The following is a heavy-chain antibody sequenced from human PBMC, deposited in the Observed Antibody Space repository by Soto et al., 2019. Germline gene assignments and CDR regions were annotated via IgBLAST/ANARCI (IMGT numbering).Heavy chain of an antibody. CDR3: ARDHFYYDGSGYRGRYYYYGMDV. D-gene: IGHD3-22*01. V-gene: IGHV1-69*13. CDR1: GGTFSSYA. J-gene: IGHJ6*02. Sequence: ASVKVSCKASGGTFSSYAISWVRQAPGQGLEWMGGIIPIFGTANYAQKFQGRVTITADESTSTAYMELSSLRSEDTAVYYCARDHFYYDGSGYRGRYYYYGMDVWGQGTTVTVSS. CDR2: IIPIFGTA.